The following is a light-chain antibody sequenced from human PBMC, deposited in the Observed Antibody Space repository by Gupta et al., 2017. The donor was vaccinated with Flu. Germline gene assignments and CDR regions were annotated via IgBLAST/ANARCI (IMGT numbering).Light chain of an antibody. CDR2: DDS. Sequence: SHVLTQPPSVSAAPGQTATLTRGEDNIRNKLVHWYRQKPGQAPVLVVYDDSDRPSGIPERCSGSNAGNAATRTISRVEAGDEADDYCQVWYTSSGYGVFGGGTKLTVL. CDR3: QVWYTSSGYGV. V-gene: IGLV3-21*02. J-gene: IGLJ2*01. CDR1: NIRNKL.